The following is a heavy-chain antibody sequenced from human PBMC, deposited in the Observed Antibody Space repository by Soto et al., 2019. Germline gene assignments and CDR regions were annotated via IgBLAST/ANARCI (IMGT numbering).Heavy chain of an antibody. CDR3: ARAAPIGVAARPGWYFDL. D-gene: IGHD6-6*01. CDR2: TYYRSKWYN. Sequence: SETLSLTCAISGDSVSSNSAAWNWIRQSPSRGLEWLGRTYYRSKWYNDYAVSVKSRITINPDTSKNQFSLQLNSVTPEDTAVYYCARAAPIGVAARPGWYFDLWGRGTLVTVSS. J-gene: IGHJ2*01. CDR1: GDSVSSNSAA. V-gene: IGHV6-1*01.